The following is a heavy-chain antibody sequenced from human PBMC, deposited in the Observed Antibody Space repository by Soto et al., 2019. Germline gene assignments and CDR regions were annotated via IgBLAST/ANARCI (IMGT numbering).Heavy chain of an antibody. D-gene: IGHD3-3*01. Sequence: GGSLRLSCAASGFTFSSYAMSWVRQAPGKGLEWVSAISGSGGSTYYADSVKGRFTISRDNSKNTLYLQMNSLRAEDTAVYYCAKGEQYYDFLSGCYSGWVLLFWGQGPLVTLSS. V-gene: IGHV3-23*01. CDR2: ISGSGGST. CDR1: GFTFSSYA. J-gene: IGHJ4*02. CDR3: AKGEQYYDFLSGCYSGWVLLF.